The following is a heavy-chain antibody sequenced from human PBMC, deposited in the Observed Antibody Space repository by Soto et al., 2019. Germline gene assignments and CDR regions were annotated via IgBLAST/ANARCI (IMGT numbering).Heavy chain of an antibody. Sequence: SETLSLTCTVSGGSITSYYWSWIRRPPGKGLEWIAYIYDTGISGYTPSTSYNPSLKSRVTMSVDTSKSQFSLKLTSVTAADTAVYYCARGEDAFFYYGLDVWGQGITVTVSS. CDR2: IYDTGISGYTPST. J-gene: IGHJ6*02. CDR1: GGSITSYY. V-gene: IGHV4-59*01. CDR3: ARGEDAFFYYGLDV.